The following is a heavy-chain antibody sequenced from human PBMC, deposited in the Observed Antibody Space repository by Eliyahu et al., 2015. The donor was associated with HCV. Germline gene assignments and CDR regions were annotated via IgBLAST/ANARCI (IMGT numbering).Heavy chain of an antibody. D-gene: IGHD1-1*01. CDR3: ARDRSVGTGTTPPRDYYYGMDV. V-gene: IGHV3-11*04. J-gene: IGHJ6*02. Sequence: GLSWVSYISSSGSTIYYADSVKGRFTISRDNAKNSLYLQMNSLRAEDTAVYYCARDRSVGTGTTPPRDYYYGMDVWGQGTTVTVSS. CDR2: ISSSGSTI.